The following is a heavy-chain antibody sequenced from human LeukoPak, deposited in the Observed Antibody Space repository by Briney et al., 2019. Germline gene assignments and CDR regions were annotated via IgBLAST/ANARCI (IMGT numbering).Heavy chain of an antibody. CDR3: ARGNDSSGYWDYYFDY. CDR2: IYYSGST. V-gene: IGHV4-30-4*01. CDR1: GGSISSGDYY. J-gene: IGHJ4*02. D-gene: IGHD3-22*01. Sequence: SETLSLTCTVSGGSISSGDYYWSWIRQPPGKGLEWIGYIYYSGSTYYNPSLKSRVTISVDTSKNQFSLKLSSVTAADTAVYYCARGNDSSGYWDYYFDYWGQGTLVTVSS.